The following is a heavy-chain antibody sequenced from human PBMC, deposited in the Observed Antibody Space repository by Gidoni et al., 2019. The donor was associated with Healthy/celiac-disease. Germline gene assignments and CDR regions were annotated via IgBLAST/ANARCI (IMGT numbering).Heavy chain of an antibody. D-gene: IGHD6-19*01. J-gene: IGHJ4*02. CDR2: ISGSGGST. CDR1: GITFSSYA. V-gene: IGHV3-23*04. Sequence: EGPLVESGGGLVQPGGSLRPSWAASGITFSSYAMSWVRQAPGKGLEWVSAISGSGGSTYYADSVKGRFTISRDNSKNTLYLQMNSLRAEDTAVYYCAKVSSGWYGPLDYWGQGTLVTVSS. CDR3: AKVSSGWYGPLDY.